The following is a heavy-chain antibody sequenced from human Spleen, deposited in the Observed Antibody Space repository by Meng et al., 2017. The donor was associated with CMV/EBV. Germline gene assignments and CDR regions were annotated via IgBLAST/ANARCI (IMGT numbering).Heavy chain of an antibody. Sequence: ASVKVSCKASGYTFTGYYMHWVRQAPGQGLEWMGWINPNSGGTNYAQKFQGRVTMTRDTSISTAYMELSRLRSDDTAVYYCARSHVPGSPGDIGGMDVWGQGTTVTVSS. CDR1: GYTFTGYY. CDR2: INPNSGGT. V-gene: IGHV1-2*02. D-gene: IGHD2-15*01. CDR3: ARSHVPGSPGDIGGMDV. J-gene: IGHJ6*02.